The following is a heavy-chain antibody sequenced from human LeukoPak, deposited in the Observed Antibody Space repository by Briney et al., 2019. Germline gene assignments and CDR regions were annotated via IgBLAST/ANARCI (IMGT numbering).Heavy chain of an antibody. V-gene: IGHV4-4*07. D-gene: IGHD4-17*01. Sequence: SETLSLTCTVSGGSVSSYYWSWIRQPAGKGLEWIGRIYTSGSTNYNPSLKSRVTMSVDTSKNQFSLKLSSVTAADTAVYYCTRDYGDYAWFDPWGQGTLVTVSS. CDR3: TRDYGDYAWFDP. CDR1: GGSVSSYY. CDR2: IYTSGST. J-gene: IGHJ5*02.